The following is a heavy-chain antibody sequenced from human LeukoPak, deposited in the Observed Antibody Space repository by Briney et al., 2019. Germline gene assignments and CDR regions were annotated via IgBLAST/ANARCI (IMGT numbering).Heavy chain of an antibody. D-gene: IGHD4-23*01. CDR2: IYTSGST. Sequence: SETLSLTCTVSDGSISSGSYYWSWIRQPAGKGLEWIGRIYTSGSTNYNPSLKSRVTISVDTSKNQFSLKLSSVTAADTAVYYCASGVLGYGGKPFWGQGTLVTVSS. CDR3: ASGVLGYGGKPF. J-gene: IGHJ4*02. V-gene: IGHV4-61*02. CDR1: DGSISSGSYY.